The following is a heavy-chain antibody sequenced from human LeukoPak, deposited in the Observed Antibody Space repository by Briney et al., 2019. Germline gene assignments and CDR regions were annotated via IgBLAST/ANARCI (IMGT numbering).Heavy chain of an antibody. CDR1: GFTFSSYD. CDR3: ARGLRYCSGGGCYNSDAFDI. V-gene: IGHV3-13*05. CDR2: IGTAGDP. J-gene: IGHJ3*02. Sequence: PGGSLRLSCAASGFTFSSYDMHWVRQATGKGLEWVSAIGTAGDPYYPGSVKGRFTISRENAKNSLYLQMISLRAGDTAVYYCARGLRYCSGGGCYNSDAFDIWGQGTMVTVSS. D-gene: IGHD2-15*01.